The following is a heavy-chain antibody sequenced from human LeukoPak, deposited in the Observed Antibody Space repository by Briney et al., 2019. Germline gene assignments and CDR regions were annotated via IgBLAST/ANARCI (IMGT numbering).Heavy chain of an antibody. D-gene: IGHD3-3*01. CDR2: ISGSGGST. V-gene: IGHV3-23*01. J-gene: IGHJ4*02. Sequence: GGSLRLSCAASGFTFSSHAMSWVRQAPGKGLEWVSAISGSGGSTYYADSVKGRFTISRDNSKNTLYLQMNSLRAEDTAVYYCAKRDFWSGQYYFDYWGQGTLVTVSS. CDR1: GFTFSSHA. CDR3: AKRDFWSGQYYFDY.